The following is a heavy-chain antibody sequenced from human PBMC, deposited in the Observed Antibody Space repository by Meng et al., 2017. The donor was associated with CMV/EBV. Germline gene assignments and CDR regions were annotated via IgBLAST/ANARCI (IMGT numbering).Heavy chain of an antibody. J-gene: IGHJ6*02. CDR1: GFTFSSYA. Sequence: GGSLRLSCAASGFTFSSYAMHWVRQAPGKGLEWVAVISYDGSNKYCADSVKGRFTISRDNSKNTLYLQMNSLRAEDTAVYYCARDRKAAAKGYYYGMDVWGQGTTVTVSS. D-gene: IGHD2-2*01. V-gene: IGHV3-30-3*01. CDR2: ISYDGSNK. CDR3: ARDRKAAAKGYYYGMDV.